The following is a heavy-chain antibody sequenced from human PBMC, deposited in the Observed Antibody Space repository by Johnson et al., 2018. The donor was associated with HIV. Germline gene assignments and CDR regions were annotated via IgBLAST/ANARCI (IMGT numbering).Heavy chain of an antibody. Sequence: VQLVESGGGVVQPGGSLRLSCAVSGFTFSSHWMTWVRQAPGKGLEWVANIKTDGSEKYYVDSVKGRFTISRDNARNSVYLQMNSLRAEDTAVYYCASGDYYDSSGFYFGAAFDSWGQGTMVTVSS. D-gene: IGHD3-22*01. CDR1: GFTFSSHW. CDR3: ASGDYYDSSGFYFGAAFDS. V-gene: IGHV3-7*03. CDR2: IKTDGSEK. J-gene: IGHJ3*02.